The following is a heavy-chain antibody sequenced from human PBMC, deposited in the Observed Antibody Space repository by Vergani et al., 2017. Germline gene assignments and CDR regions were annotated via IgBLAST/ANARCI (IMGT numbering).Heavy chain of an antibody. CDR3: ARDRDYLGSGSYPYFYYYGLDV. J-gene: IGHJ6*02. Sequence: EVQLVESGGGLVKRGGSLRLSCAASGFTFSSYSMNWVRQAPGKGLEWVSSISSSSSYIHYSDSLKGRFTISRDNAKSSLYLQMNSLRAADTGVYYCARDRDYLGSGSYPYFYYYGLDVWGQGTAVTVSS. CDR2: ISSSSSYI. CDR1: GFTFSSYS. V-gene: IGHV3-21*01. D-gene: IGHD3-10*01.